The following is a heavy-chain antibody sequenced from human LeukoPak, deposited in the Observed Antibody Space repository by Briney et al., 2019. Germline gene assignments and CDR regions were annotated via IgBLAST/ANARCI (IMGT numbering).Heavy chain of an antibody. CDR2: IGVGGVDT. CDR3: AKDGSYGGRSWGYFDS. CDR1: GLTFSADS. Sequence: SGGSLRVSCAASGLTFSADSMSGVRQAPGEGREWVSAIGVGGVDTYYADSVKGRFTVSRDNSKSMLYLQLNSLRADDTTVYYCAKDGSYGGRSWGYFDSWGQGPLVTVSS. D-gene: IGHD4/OR15-4a*01. J-gene: IGHJ4*02. V-gene: IGHV3-23*01.